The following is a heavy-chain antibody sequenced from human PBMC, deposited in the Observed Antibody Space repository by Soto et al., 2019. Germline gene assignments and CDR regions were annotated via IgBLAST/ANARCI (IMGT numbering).Heavy chain of an antibody. J-gene: IGHJ5*02. CDR1: GYTFTCYA. CDR2: INAGNGNT. Sequence: ASVKVSCKASGYTFTCYAMHWVRQAPGQRLEWMGWINAGNGNTKYSQKFQGRVTITRDTSASTAYMELSSLRSEDTAVYYCARQQLRFLEWFPVLDPWGQGTLVTVSS. CDR3: ARQQLRFLEWFPVLDP. D-gene: IGHD3-3*01. V-gene: IGHV1-3*01.